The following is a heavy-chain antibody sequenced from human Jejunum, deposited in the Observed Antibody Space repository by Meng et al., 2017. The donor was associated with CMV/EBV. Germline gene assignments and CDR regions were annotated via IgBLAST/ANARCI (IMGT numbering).Heavy chain of an antibody. CDR2: ISSGSFSL. CDR3: ASLSIPGAIFYYGMDV. Sequence: FYLRSYGVSLVRLAPGRGLQWVSVISSGSFSLYYASSVRGRFTISRDDAKDSVFLQMDSLRAEDTAVYYCASLSIPGAIFYYGMDVWGQGTTVTVSS. J-gene: IGHJ6*02. CDR1: FYLRSYG. D-gene: IGHD3-3*01. V-gene: IGHV3-21*01.